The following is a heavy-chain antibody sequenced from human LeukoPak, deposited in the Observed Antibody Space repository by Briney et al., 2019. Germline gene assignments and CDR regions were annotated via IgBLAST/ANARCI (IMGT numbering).Heavy chain of an antibody. J-gene: IGHJ3*02. D-gene: IGHD3-22*01. CDR1: GFTFSNYA. CDR3: AKDTMIVVVLTSGSAFDI. Sequence: GGSLRLSCAASGFTFSNYAMSWVRQAPGKGLEWVSVITGSGNSAYYADSVKGRFTISRDNSKNTLYLQMNNLRAEDTAVYYCAKDTMIVVVLTSGSAFDIWGQGTMVTVSS. V-gene: IGHV3-23*01. CDR2: ITGSGNSA.